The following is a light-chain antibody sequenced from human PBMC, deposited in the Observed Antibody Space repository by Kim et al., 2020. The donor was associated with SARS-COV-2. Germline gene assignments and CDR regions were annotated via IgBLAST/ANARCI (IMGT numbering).Light chain of an antibody. CDR2: QAS. V-gene: IGKV1-5*03. J-gene: IGKJ3*01. CDR1: QSISRW. Sequence: DIQLTQSPSTLSASVGDRVTIICRASQSISRWLAWYQQKAGKVPKLLIYQASNLKSGVPSRFSGSASGTEFTLTISSLQPDDFATYYCQDGFGFTFGPGTKVDIK. CDR3: QDGFGFT.